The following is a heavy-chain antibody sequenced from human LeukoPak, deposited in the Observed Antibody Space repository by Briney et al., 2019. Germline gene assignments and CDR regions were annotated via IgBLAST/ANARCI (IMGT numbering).Heavy chain of an antibody. D-gene: IGHD4-11*01. CDR3: ATSAGDYRAGHYYYMGV. J-gene: IGHJ6*03. CDR2: INPNTAGT. V-gene: IGHV1-2*02. CDR1: GNTFTGYY. Sequence: ASVKVSCKASGNTFTGYYFHWVRQAPGQGLEWMGWINPNTAGTNYAQKFLGGVTLTWDTSISTAYMELSRLTSDDTAVYYCATSAGDYRAGHYYYMGVWGKGTSVTVSS.